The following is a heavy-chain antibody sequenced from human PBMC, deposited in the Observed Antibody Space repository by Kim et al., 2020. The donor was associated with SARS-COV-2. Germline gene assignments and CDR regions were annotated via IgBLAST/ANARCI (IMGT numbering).Heavy chain of an antibody. CDR2: IKSKTDGGTT. J-gene: IGHJ4*02. D-gene: IGHD3-10*01. Sequence: GGSLRLSCAASGFTFSNAWMSWVRQAPGKGLEWVGRIKSKTDGGTTDYAAPVKGRFTISRDASKNTLYLQMSSLKTEDTAVYYCTTDAPKLITMVRGPLIWGQGTLDPVSS. CDR1: GFTFSNAW. V-gene: IGHV3-15*01. CDR3: TTDAPKLITMVRGPLI.